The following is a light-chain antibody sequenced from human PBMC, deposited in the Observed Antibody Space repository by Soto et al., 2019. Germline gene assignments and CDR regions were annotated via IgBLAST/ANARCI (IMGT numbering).Light chain of an antibody. Sequence: DIQMTQSPSTLSASVGDRVTITCRASQSISSRLAWYQQKPGKAPKFLIYDGSSLESGVPSRFSGSGSGTEFSLTISSLQPDDSATYYCQQYSSYNPFGQGTKLDIK. CDR2: DGS. CDR3: QQYSSYNP. V-gene: IGKV1-5*01. J-gene: IGKJ2*01. CDR1: QSISSR.